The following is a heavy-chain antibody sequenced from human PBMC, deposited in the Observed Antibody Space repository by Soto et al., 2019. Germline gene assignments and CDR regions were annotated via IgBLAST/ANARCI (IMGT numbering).Heavy chain of an antibody. CDR3: AMVPAAPHWVYYFGMDV. CDR2: IYNTGST. V-gene: IGHV4-59*12. J-gene: IGHJ6*02. D-gene: IGHD2-2*01. Sequence: QVQLQESGPGLVKPSETLSLTCTVSGVSISSYYWSWIRQPPGKALEWIGYIYNTGSTNYNPSLKGRVPISIDSSKNQFSLKLTSVTAADTAVYYCAMVPAAPHWVYYFGMDVWGQGTTVTVSS. CDR1: GVSISSYY.